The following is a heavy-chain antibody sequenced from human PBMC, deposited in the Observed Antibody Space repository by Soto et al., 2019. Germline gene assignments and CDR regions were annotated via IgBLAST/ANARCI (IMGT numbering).Heavy chain of an antibody. CDR2: ISSSGDGT. D-gene: IGHD3-3*01. CDR3: AKNGDFWSWGMDV. V-gene: IGHV3-23*01. CDR1: GFTFSTYA. Sequence: GGSLRLSCAASGFTFSTYAMTWVRQAPGKGLEWVAIISSSGDGTYYVDSAKGRFTISRDNSRNTLNLQMNSLRAEDTAVYYCAKNGDFWSWGMDVWGQGSTVTVSS. J-gene: IGHJ6*02.